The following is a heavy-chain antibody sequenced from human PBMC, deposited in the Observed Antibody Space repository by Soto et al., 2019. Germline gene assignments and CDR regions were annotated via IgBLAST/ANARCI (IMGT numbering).Heavy chain of an antibody. V-gene: IGHV3-21*06. CDR1: GFTYTRYS. J-gene: IGHJ4*02. CDR2: ISSTTNYI. Sequence: GGSLRLSCAASGFTYTRYSMNWVRQAPGKGLEWVSSISSTTNYIYYGDSMKGRFTISRDNAKNSLYLEMNSLSAEDTAVYYCARESEDLTSNFDYWGQGTLVTVSS. CDR3: ARESEDLTSNFDY.